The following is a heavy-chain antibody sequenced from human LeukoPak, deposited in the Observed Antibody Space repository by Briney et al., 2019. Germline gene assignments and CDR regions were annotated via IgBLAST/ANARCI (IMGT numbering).Heavy chain of an antibody. CDR3: ARKRGYNYGPFDY. J-gene: IGHJ4*02. D-gene: IGHD5-18*01. CDR1: GFTFDDYG. CDR2: IKQDGSEK. V-gene: IGHV3-7*01. Sequence: GGSLRLSCAASGFTFDDYGMSWVRQAPGKGLEWVANIKQDGSEKYYVDSVKGRFTISRDNAKNSLYLQMNSLRAEDTVVYYCARKRGYNYGPFDYWGQGTLVTVSS.